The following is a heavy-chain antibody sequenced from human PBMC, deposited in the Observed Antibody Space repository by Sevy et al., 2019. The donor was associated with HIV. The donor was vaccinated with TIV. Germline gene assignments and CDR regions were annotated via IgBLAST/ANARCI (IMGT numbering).Heavy chain of an antibody. J-gene: IGHJ6*02. V-gene: IGHV3-23*01. CDR3: AKRRVQSGLSGGGANFGMDV. D-gene: IGHD2-8*02. Sequence: GGLRLSCAASGFPFSNYAMSWVRQAPGKGLEWVSTLIGGGSRTYYADSVTGRFIISRGNSRNTLYLQMNSLRAEDTAIYYCAKRRVQSGLSGGGANFGMDVCGRGTTVTVSS. CDR2: LIGGGSRT. CDR1: GFPFSNYA.